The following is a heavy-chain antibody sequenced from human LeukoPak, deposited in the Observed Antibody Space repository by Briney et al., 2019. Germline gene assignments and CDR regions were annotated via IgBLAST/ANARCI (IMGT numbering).Heavy chain of an antibody. CDR1: GFTFSSYA. J-gene: IGHJ6*03. V-gene: IGHV3-23*01. Sequence: GGSLRLSCAASGFTFSSYAMSWVRQAPGKGQEWVSAISGSGGSTYYSDSVKGRFTISRDNSKNTLYLQMNSLRAEDTAVYYCAKGGRGAAAADYYYYYMDVWGKGTTVTVSS. CDR3: AKGGRGAAAADYYYYYMDV. CDR2: ISGSGGST. D-gene: IGHD6-13*01.